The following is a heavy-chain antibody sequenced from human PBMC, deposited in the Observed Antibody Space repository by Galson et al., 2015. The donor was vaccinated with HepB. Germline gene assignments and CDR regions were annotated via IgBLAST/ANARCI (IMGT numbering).Heavy chain of an antibody. D-gene: IGHD2-8*01. Sequence: SLRLSCAASGFTFNTKDMNWVRQAPGKGLEWISYISPASNIISYADSVKGRFTISRDNAKNSLFLQMGSLRVEDTAVYYCARNGYCTNDGCYSLDSWGQGTLVTVSS. J-gene: IGHJ4*02. CDR2: ISPASNII. V-gene: IGHV3-48*01. CDR1: GFTFNTKD. CDR3: ARNGYCTNDGCYSLDS.